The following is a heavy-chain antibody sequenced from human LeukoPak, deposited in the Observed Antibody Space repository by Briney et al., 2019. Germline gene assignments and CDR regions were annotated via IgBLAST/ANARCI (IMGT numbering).Heavy chain of an antibody. J-gene: IGHJ4*02. CDR1: GYSISSGYY. D-gene: IGHD5-24*01. V-gene: IGHV4-38-2*02. Sequence: KPSETLSLTCTVSGYSISSGYYWGWIRQPPGKGLEWIGSIYHSGSTYYNPSLKSRVTISVDTSKNQFSLKLSSVTAADTAVYYSARARREMVDYWGQGTLVIVSS. CDR3: ARARREMVDY. CDR2: IYHSGST.